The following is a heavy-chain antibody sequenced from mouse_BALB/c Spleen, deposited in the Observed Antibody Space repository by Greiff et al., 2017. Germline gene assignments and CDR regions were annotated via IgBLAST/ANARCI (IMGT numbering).Heavy chain of an antibody. CDR2: INPSNGRT. D-gene: IGHD2-4*01. Sequence: VQLQQPGAELVKPGASVKLSCKASGYTFTSYWMHWVKQRPGQGLEWIGEINPSNGRTNYNEKFKSKATLTVDKSSSTAYMQLSSLTSEDSAVYYCARFIYYDYEGAMDYWGQGTSVTVSS. CDR1: GYTFTSYW. J-gene: IGHJ4*01. CDR3: ARFIYYDYEGAMDY. V-gene: IGHV1S81*02.